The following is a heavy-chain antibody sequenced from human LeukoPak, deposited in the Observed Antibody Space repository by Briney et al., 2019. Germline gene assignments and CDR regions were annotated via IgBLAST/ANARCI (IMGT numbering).Heavy chain of an antibody. D-gene: IGHD1-26*01. Sequence: SETLSLTCTVSGGSISSNYYSWIRQAPGKGLEWIAYMSYSGHSNSNPSLRSRVTTSVDTSKNQFSLRLNTVTAADTAVYYCATIVRGGASFDIWGRGTMVTVSS. J-gene: IGHJ3*02. CDR2: MSYSGHS. V-gene: IGHV4-59*01. CDR3: ATIVRGGASFDI. CDR1: GGSISSNY.